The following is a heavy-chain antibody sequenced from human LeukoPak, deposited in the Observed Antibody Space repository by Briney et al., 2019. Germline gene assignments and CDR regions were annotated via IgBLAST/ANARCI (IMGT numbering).Heavy chain of an antibody. D-gene: IGHD5-18*01. CDR3: ARAGYSYGSTN. Sequence: SETLSLTCTVSGGSISSSSYYWGWIRRPPGKGLEWIGYIYYSGSTNYNPSLKSRVTISVDTSKNQFSLKLSSVTAADTAVYYCARAGYSYGSTNWGQGTLVTVSS. CDR1: GGSISSSSYY. J-gene: IGHJ4*02. CDR2: IYYSGST. V-gene: IGHV4-61*05.